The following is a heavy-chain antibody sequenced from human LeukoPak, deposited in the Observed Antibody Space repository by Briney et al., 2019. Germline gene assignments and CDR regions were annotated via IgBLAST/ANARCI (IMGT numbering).Heavy chain of an antibody. D-gene: IGHD6-6*01. CDR2: IWHDGSNK. CDR1: GFTFSNYG. J-gene: IGHJ6*02. CDR3: ARDVNSSGMDV. V-gene: IGHV3-33*07. Sequence: GRSLRLSCAASGFTFSNYGMYWVRQAPGKGLQWVAIIWHDGSNKYYADSVKGRFTISRDNSKNTLYLQMNSLRVEDTAVYYCARDVNSSGMDVWGQGTTVTVSS.